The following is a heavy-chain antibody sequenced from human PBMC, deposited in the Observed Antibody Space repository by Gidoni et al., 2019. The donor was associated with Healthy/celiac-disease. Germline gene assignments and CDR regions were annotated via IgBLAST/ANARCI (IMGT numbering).Heavy chain of an antibody. CDR2: IYHSGST. J-gene: IGHJ6*02. D-gene: IGHD3-10*01. Sequence: QVQLQESGPGLVKPSGTLSLTCAVSGGSISSSNWWSWVRQPPGKGLEWIGEIYHSGSTNYNPSLKSRVTISVDKSKNQFSLKLSSVTAADTAVYYCARDPPSIPGALYYYGMDVWGQGTTVTVSS. CDR1: GGSISSSNW. V-gene: IGHV4-4*02. CDR3: ARDPPSIPGALYYYGMDV.